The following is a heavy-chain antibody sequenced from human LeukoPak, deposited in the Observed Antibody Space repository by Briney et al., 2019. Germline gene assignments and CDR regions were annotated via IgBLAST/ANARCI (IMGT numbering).Heavy chain of an antibody. V-gene: IGHV4-34*01. D-gene: IGHD1-1*01. Sequence: GSLRLSCAASGFTFSSYWMSWVRQAPGRGLQWIGEINESGATNCDPSLKSRVTMSIDTSKSQFSLSLRSVTAADTAVYFCARYVPVKTGPTRASFDYWGQGILVSVSS. CDR3: ARYVPVKTGPTRASFDY. J-gene: IGHJ4*02. CDR2: INESGAT. CDR1: GFTFSSYW.